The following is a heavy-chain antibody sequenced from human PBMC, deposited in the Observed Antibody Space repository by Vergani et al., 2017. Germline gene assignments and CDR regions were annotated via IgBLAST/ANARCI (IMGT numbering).Heavy chain of an antibody. J-gene: IGHJ4*02. CDR1: EFTFSNYA. Sequence: VQLLESGGGLVQPGGSLRLTCAASEFTFSNYAMNWVRQAPGKGLEWIGSIYHSGSTYYNPSLKSRVTISVDTSKNQFSLKLSSVTAADTAVYYCARVSAGTRKKSYYFDYWGQGTLVTVSS. CDR3: ARVSAGTRKKSYYFDY. D-gene: IGHD3-10*01. CDR2: IYHSGST. V-gene: IGHV4-38-2*01.